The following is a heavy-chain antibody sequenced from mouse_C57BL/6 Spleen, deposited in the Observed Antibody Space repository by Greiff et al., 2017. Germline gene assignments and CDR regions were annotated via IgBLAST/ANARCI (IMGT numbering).Heavy chain of an antibody. J-gene: IGHJ2*01. Sequence: DVKLVESGGGLVQSGRSLRLSCATSGFTFSDFYMEWVRQAPGKGLEWIAASRNKANDYTTEYSASVKGRFIVSRDTSQSILYLQMNALRAEDTAIYYCARDAGTGFDYWGQGTTLTVSS. CDR2: SRNKANDYTT. CDR3: ARDAGTGFDY. CDR1: GFTFSDFY. V-gene: IGHV7-1*01. D-gene: IGHD4-1*01.